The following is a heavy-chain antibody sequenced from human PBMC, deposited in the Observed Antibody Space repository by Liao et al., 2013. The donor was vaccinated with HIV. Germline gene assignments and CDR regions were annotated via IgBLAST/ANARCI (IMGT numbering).Heavy chain of an antibody. J-gene: IGHJ4*02. CDR1: GDSISGSD. D-gene: IGHD3-3*01. CDR3: AKRSFGVVIA. Sequence: QVQLQESGPGLVKPSETLSLTCTVSGDSISGSDWNWIRQPPGKGLEWIGDIYYSGTTNYNPSLKSRVAISVDTSKNLFSLRLSSVTAADTATYYCAKRSFGVVIAWGQGTLVTVSS. CDR2: IYYSGTT. V-gene: IGHV4-59*01.